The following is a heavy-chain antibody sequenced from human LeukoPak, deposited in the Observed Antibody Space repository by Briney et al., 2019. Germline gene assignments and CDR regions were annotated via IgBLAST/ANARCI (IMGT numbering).Heavy chain of an antibody. V-gene: IGHV4-34*01. Sequence: SEPLSLTCAVYGGSFSGYYWRWIRQPPGKGLEWIGEINHSGSTNYNPSLKSRVTISVDSSKNQVSIKLSSMTSADTAVYYCARARAVRSSSVKDKNDYGDLLDYGAQGTGVSVFS. CDR2: INHSGST. J-gene: IGHJ4*02. CDR3: ARARAVRSSSVKDKNDYGDLLDY. D-gene: IGHD4-17*01. CDR1: GGSFSGYY.